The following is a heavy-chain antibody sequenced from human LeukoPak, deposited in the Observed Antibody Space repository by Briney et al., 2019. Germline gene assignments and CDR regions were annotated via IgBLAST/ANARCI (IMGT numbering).Heavy chain of an antibody. D-gene: IGHD4-17*01. CDR2: INHSGST. V-gene: IGHV4-34*01. Sequence: SETLSLTCAVYGGSFSGYYWSWIRQPPGKGLEWTGEINHSGSTNYNPSLKSRVTISVDTSKNQFSLKLSSVTAADTAVYYCARAHDYGDYGFDYWGQGTLVTVSS. CDR1: GGSFSGYY. CDR3: ARAHDYGDYGFDY. J-gene: IGHJ4*02.